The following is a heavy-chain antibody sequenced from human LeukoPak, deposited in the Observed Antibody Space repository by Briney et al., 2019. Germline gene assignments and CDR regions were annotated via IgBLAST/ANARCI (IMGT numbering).Heavy chain of an antibody. CDR3: ARGTNYYDSSGYWTLGAFDI. D-gene: IGHD3-22*01. V-gene: IGHV4-31*11. CDR2: IYYSGST. Sequence: SETLSLTCAVYGGSFSGYYWSWIRQHPGKGLEWIGYIYYSGSTYYNPSLKSRVTISVDTSKNQFSLKLSSVTAADTAVYYCARGTNYYDSSGYWTLGAFDIWGQGTMVTVSS. J-gene: IGHJ3*02. CDR1: GGSFSGYY.